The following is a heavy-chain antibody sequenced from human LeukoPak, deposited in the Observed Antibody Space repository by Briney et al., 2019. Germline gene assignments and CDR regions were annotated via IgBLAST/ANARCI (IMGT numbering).Heavy chain of an antibody. CDR3: ARQGPLWSPGYYYMDV. Sequence: SETLSLTCAVYGGSFSGYYWSWFRQPPGKGLEWIGEINHSGSTNYNPSLKSRVTISVDTSKNQFSLKLSSVTAADTAVYYCARQGPLWSPGYYYMDVWGKGTTVTISS. J-gene: IGHJ6*03. D-gene: IGHD2-21*01. V-gene: IGHV4-34*01. CDR2: INHSGST. CDR1: GGSFSGYY.